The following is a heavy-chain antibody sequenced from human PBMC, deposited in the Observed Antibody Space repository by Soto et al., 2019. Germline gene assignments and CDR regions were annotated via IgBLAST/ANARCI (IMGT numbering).Heavy chain of an antibody. CDR1: GGSISTSSYY. D-gene: IGHD6-13*01. V-gene: IGHV4-39*01. CDR3: ARLIAAAGGNRAY. J-gene: IGHJ4*02. Sequence: SETLSLTCPVSGGSISTSSYYWGWIRQPPGKGLEWIGSIYYSGSTYYNPSLKSRVTISADTSKNQFSLKLSSVTAADTAVYYCARLIAAAGGNRAYWGQGTLVTVSS. CDR2: IYYSGST.